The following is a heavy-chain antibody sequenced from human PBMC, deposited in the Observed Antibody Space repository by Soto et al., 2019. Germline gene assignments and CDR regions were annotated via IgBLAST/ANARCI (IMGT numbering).Heavy chain of an antibody. J-gene: IGHJ6*02. CDR2: INTNTGNP. Sequence: QVQLVQSGSELKKPGASVKVSCKASGYTFTSYAMNWVRQAPGQGLEWMGWINTNTGNPTYAQGFTGRFVFSLDTSASTAYRQICSLKAEDTAVYYCARDRAGYSSSWYNHYYYGMDVWGQGTTVTVSS. CDR3: ARDRAGYSSSWYNHYYYGMDV. CDR1: GYTFTSYA. V-gene: IGHV7-4-1*01. D-gene: IGHD6-13*01.